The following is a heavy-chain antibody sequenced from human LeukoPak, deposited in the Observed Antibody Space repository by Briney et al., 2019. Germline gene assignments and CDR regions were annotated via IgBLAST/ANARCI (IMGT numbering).Heavy chain of an antibody. V-gene: IGHV4-39*07. CDR1: GGSISSSSYY. D-gene: IGHD4-17*01. Sequence: HPSETLSHTCTVSGGSISSSSYYWGWIRQPPGKGLEWIGSIYYSGSTYYNPSLKSRVTISVDTSKNQFSLKLSSVTAADTAVYYCARGRGLTTVTTFGYWGQGTLVTVSS. J-gene: IGHJ4*02. CDR2: IYYSGST. CDR3: ARGRGLTTVTTFGY.